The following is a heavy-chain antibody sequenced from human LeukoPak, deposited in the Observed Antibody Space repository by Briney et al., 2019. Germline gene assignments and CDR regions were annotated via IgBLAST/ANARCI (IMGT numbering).Heavy chain of an antibody. CDR2: IKSKTDGGTT. V-gene: IGHV3-15*01. D-gene: IGHD5-18*01. CDR3: AKDKGYSYGSYFDY. CDR1: GFTFSNAW. Sequence: PGGSLRLSCAASGFTFSNAWMSWVRQAPGKGLEWVGRIKSKTDGGTTDYAAPVKGRFTISRDDSKNTLYLQMNSLRAEDTAVYYCAKDKGYSYGSYFDYWGQGTLVTVSS. J-gene: IGHJ4*02.